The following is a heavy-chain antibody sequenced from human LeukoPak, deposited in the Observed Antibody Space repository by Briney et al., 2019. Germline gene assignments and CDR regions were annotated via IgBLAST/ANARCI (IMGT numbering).Heavy chain of an antibody. J-gene: IGHJ5*02. Sequence: SETASLICTVSGGSISSSTYYWGWIRQPPGKGLEWIGSIYYRGSTYYNTSLKSQVTISVDTSKNQFSLKLSSVTAADTAVYYCARDRAAGSDWLDPWGQGTRVTFSS. CDR3: ARDRAAGSDWLDP. CDR2: IYYRGST. D-gene: IGHD3-10*01. CDR1: GGSISSSTYY. V-gene: IGHV4-39*02.